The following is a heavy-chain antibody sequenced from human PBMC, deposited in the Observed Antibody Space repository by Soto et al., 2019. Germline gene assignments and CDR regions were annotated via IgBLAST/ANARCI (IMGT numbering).Heavy chain of an antibody. J-gene: IGHJ1*01. V-gene: IGHV4-31*03. CDR2: IYYSGST. D-gene: IGHD6-6*01. CDR1: GGSISSGGYY. Sequence: SETLSLTCTVSGGSISSGGYYWSWIRQHPGKGLERIGYIYYSGSTYYNPSLKSRVTISVDTSKNQFSLKLSSVTAADTAVYYCARGPVGSSSGDEYFQHWGQGTLVTVS. CDR3: ARGPVGSSSGDEYFQH.